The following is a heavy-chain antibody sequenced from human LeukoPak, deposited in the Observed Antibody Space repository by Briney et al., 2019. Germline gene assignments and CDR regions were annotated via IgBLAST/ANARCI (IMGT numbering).Heavy chain of an antibody. J-gene: IGHJ5*02. D-gene: IGHD6-19*01. V-gene: IGHV3-30*18. CDR1: GFTFSSYG. CDR2: ISYDGSNK. Sequence: PGRSLRLSCAASGFTFSSYGMHWVRQAPGKGLEWVAVISYDGSNKYYADSVKGRFTISRDNSKNTLYLQMNSLRAEDTAVYYCAKGRPGFYGSGWYPWSWFDPWGQGTLVTVSS. CDR3: AKGRPGFYGSGWYPWSWFDP.